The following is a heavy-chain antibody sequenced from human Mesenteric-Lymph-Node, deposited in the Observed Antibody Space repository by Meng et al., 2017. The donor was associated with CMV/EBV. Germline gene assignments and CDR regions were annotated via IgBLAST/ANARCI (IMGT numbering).Heavy chain of an antibody. CDR3: ANGEGSRWDDAFDM. J-gene: IGHJ3*02. V-gene: IGHV3-69-1*01. Sequence: GESLKISCAASGFTFSDYYMNWVRQAPGKGLEWVSSISSSTTIYYADSVKGRFTISRDNSKNTVYLQMNNLRLDDTAVYYCANGEGSRWDDAFDMWGPGTMVTVSS. D-gene: IGHD6-13*01. CDR2: ISSSTTI. CDR1: GFTFSDYY.